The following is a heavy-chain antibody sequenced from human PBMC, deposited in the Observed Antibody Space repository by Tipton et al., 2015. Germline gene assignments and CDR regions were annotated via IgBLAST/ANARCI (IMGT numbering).Heavy chain of an antibody. D-gene: IGHD3-16*01. CDR2: IFYSGST. J-gene: IGHJ1*01. CDR1: SGSINSYY. CDR3: ARSPPGDYEYIEY. V-gene: IGHV4-59*01. Sequence: TLSLTCTVSSGSINSYYWSWIRQPPGKGLEWIGYIFYSGSTNYNPSLKSRLTISVDTSKNQFSLKLTSVAAADTAVYYCARSPPGDYEYIEYWGQGTLITVSS.